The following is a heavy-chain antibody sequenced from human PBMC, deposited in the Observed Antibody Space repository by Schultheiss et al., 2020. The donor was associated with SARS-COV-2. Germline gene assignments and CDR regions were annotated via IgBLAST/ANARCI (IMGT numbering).Heavy chain of an antibody. J-gene: IGHJ4*02. CDR1: GFTFSNAW. D-gene: IGHD5-24*01. CDR3: AKDARRDGYNDGPDS. CDR2: IKSKTDGGTT. Sequence: GGSLRLSCAASGFTFSNAWMSWVRQAPGKGLEWVGRIKSKTDGGTTDYAAPVKGRFTISRDDSKNTLYLQMNSLKTEDTAVYYCAKDARRDGYNDGPDSWGQGTLVTVSS. V-gene: IGHV3-15*01.